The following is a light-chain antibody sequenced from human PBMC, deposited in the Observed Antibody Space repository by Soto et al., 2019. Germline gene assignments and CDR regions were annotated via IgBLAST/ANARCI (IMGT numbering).Light chain of an antibody. CDR1: QSISIW. J-gene: IGKJ1*01. V-gene: IGKV1-5*03. CDR3: QQYNSYET. CDR2: KAS. Sequence: DIQMTQSPSTLSASVGDRVTITCRASQSISIWLAWYQQKPGKAPKLLIYKASSLESGVPSRFSGSGYGTEFTLTISRLQPDDFETYYCQQYNSYETFGQGTKVAIK.